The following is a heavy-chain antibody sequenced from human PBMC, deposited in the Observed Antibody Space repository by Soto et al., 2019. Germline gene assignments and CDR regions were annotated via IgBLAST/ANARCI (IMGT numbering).Heavy chain of an antibody. J-gene: IGHJ1*01. CDR1: GFTFSSYW. CDR3: ARDGDGGLFLDCPEFYSFAD. Sequence: GGSLRLSCAASGFTFSSYWMSWVRQAPGKGLEWVANIKQDGSEKYYVDSVKGRFTISRDNAKNSLYLQMNSLRAEDTAVYYCARDGDGGLFLDCPEFYSFADRAQG. CDR2: IKQDGSEK. D-gene: IGHD3-3*01. V-gene: IGHV3-7*03.